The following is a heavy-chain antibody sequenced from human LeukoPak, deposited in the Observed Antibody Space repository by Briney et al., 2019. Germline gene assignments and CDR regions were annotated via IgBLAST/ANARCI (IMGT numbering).Heavy chain of an antibody. CDR3: AREFFDREGGTTVLDY. V-gene: IGHV3-21*01. Sequence: GGSLRLSCAASGFTFSSTSMNWVRQAPGKGLESVSSISSGSSYIFYADSVKGRFTISRDNAKNSLYLQMNSLRAEDTAVYYCAREFFDREGGTTVLDYWGQGTLVTVSS. CDR2: ISSGSSYI. D-gene: IGHD1-26*01. CDR1: GFTFSSTS. J-gene: IGHJ4*02.